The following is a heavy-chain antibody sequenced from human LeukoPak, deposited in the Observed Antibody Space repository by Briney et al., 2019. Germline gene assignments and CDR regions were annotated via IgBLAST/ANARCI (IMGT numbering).Heavy chain of an antibody. CDR3: ARGGLTIAEATTSWYLDY. J-gene: IGHJ4*02. Sequence: GGSLRLSCAASGFXFSTYGIHWVRQAQGKGLEWVALTWYDGSNKNYADSVKGRFTISRDNSKNTLYLQMNSLRGEDTAVYLCARGGLTIAEATTSWYLDYWGRGTLVTVSS. D-gene: IGHD1-26*01. CDR1: GFXFSTYG. V-gene: IGHV3-33*01. CDR2: TWYDGSNK.